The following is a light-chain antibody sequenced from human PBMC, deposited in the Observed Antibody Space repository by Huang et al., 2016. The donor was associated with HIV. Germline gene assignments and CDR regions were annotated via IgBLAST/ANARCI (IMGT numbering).Light chain of an antibody. J-gene: IGKJ1*01. CDR1: HDISTF. Sequence: DIEMTQSPPSLSASTGDRVTLTCLASHDISTFLAWYQQKPGSPPKLLIYGASIVQSGVPSRFSGSGSGKDFTLTINSLQPEDVANYYCQKYDSAPRTFGQGTKVEVK. V-gene: IGKV1-27*01. CDR2: GAS. CDR3: QKYDSAPRT.